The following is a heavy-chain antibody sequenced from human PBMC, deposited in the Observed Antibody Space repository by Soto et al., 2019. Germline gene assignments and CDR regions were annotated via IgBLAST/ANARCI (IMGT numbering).Heavy chain of an antibody. V-gene: IGHV3-23*01. J-gene: IGHJ5*02. CDR2: ILGSGGT. Sequence: GGSLTLSSVACGFTVPKYAMVWIRQAQGKGLEWISGILGSGGTYHADSVMGRFTISKDNSRNTLYLQMNSLRAEDTAVYYCAKDAVYGDGLWLPESWGQGTLVTVSS. CDR3: AKDAVYGDGLWLPES. CDR1: GFTVPKYA. D-gene: IGHD4-17*01.